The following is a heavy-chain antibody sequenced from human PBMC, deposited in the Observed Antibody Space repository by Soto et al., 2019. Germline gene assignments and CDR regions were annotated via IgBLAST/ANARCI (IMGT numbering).Heavy chain of an antibody. V-gene: IGHV3-23*01. Sequence: PGGSLRLSCAASGFTFSSYAMSWVRQAPGKGLEWVSAISGSGGSTYYADSVKGRFTISRDNSKNTLYLQMNSLRAEDTAVYYCAKDTFRYCSSTSCSTPAFDIWGQGTMVTVSS. CDR3: AKDTFRYCSSTSCSTPAFDI. J-gene: IGHJ3*02. CDR2: ISGSGGST. CDR1: GFTFSSYA. D-gene: IGHD2-2*01.